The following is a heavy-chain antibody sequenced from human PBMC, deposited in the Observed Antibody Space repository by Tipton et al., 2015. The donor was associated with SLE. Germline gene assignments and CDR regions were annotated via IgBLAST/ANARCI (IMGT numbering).Heavy chain of an antibody. J-gene: IGHJ4*02. CDR2: IWYDGNTK. V-gene: IGHV3-33*01. D-gene: IGHD4-17*01. Sequence: QLVQSGGAVVQPGRSLTLACTASGFTFSAFGIHWVRQAPGKGLEWVSAIWYDGNTKYYVDPVKGRFTISRDNSKNTVYLQMNSLRVEETAVYYCARPDHSGDYSHLDFWGKGTLVNVSA. CDR3: ARPDHSGDYSHLDF. CDR1: GFTFSAFG.